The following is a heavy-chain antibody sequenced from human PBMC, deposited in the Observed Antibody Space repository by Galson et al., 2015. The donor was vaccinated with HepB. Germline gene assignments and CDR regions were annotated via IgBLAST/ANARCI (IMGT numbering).Heavy chain of an antibody. D-gene: IGHD6-6*01. V-gene: IGHV3-30*18. Sequence: SLRLSCAASGFTFSSYGMHWVRRAPGKGLEWVAVISYDGSNKYYADSVKGRFTISRDNSKDTLYLQMNSLRAEDTAVYYCAKRRGDSSSRSFDYLGQGTLVTVSS. CDR3: AKRRGDSSSRSFDY. CDR2: ISYDGSNK. J-gene: IGHJ4*02. CDR1: GFTFSSYG.